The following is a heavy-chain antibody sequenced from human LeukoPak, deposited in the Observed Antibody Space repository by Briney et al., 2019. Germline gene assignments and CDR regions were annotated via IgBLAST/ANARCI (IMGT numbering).Heavy chain of an antibody. CDR2: ISGSGGST. D-gene: IGHD1-26*01. J-gene: IGHJ4*02. CDR3: AKVSGELPYFDY. V-gene: IGHV3-23*01. Sequence: GGSLRLSCAASGFTFSSYAMSWVRQAPGKGLEWVSAISGSGGSTYYADSVKGRFTISRDNSKNTQYLQMNSLRAEDTAVYYCAKVSGELPYFDYWGQGTLVTVSS. CDR1: GFTFSSYA.